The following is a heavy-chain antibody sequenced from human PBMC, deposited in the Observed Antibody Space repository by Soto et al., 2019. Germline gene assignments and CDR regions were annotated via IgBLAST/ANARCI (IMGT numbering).Heavy chain of an antibody. CDR2: IYYSGRT. D-gene: IGHD3-10*01. CDR3: ARENSIIRGAYDH. V-gene: IGHV4-31*03. J-gene: IGHJ4*02. CDR1: VVSISRDGYY. Sequence: QGQLQESRAALVKPAQTLSLTCTVSVVSISRDGYYWTWIRQLPGKGLGWIGNIYYSGRTYYNPSLESGVCISVTTAKNQFSLKLTSVTAADTAVYYCARENSIIRGAYDHWGQGTLVTVSS.